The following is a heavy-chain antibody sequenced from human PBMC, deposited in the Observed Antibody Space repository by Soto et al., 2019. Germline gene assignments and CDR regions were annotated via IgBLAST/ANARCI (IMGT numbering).Heavy chain of an antibody. Sequence: GESLKISCKGSGYSFTSYWISWVRQMPGKGLEWMGRIDPSDSYTNYSPSFQGHVTISADKSISTAYLQWSSLKASDTAMYYCASTIPSSSWYDYWGQGTLVTVSS. V-gene: IGHV5-10-1*01. CDR2: IDPSDSYT. CDR1: GYSFTSYW. J-gene: IGHJ4*02. CDR3: ASTIPSSSWYDY. D-gene: IGHD6-13*01.